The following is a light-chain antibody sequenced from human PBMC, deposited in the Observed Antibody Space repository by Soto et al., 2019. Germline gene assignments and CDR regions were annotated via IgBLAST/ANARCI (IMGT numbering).Light chain of an antibody. V-gene: IGKV3-20*01. CDR2: GAS. Sequence: EIVLTQSPGTLSLSPGERATLSCRASQSVSRSYLAWFQQKPGQAPRLLMYGASSRATGTPDRFSGSGSGADFTLTISRLEPEDCAVYYCQQYRSSPFTFGGGTKVEIK. J-gene: IGKJ4*01. CDR3: QQYRSSPFT. CDR1: QSVSRSY.